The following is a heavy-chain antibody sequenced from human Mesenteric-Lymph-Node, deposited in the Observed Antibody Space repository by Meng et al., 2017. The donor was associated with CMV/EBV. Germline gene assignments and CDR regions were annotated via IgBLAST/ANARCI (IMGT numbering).Heavy chain of an antibody. V-gene: IGHV1-18*01. CDR1: GYTFTSYG. Sequence: ASVKVSCKASGYTFTSYGISWVRQAPGQGLEWMGWISAYNGNTNYAQKLQGRVTMTTGTSTSTAYMELRSLRSDDTAVYYCARATSYDSSGYYHDYWGQGTLVTVSS. D-gene: IGHD3-22*01. CDR3: ARATSYDSSGYYHDY. CDR2: ISAYNGNT. J-gene: IGHJ4*02.